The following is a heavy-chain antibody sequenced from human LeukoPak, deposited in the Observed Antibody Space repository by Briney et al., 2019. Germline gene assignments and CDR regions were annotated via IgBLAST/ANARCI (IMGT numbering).Heavy chain of an antibody. CDR1: GDTFTGYY. D-gene: IGHD1-26*01. J-gene: IGHJ5*02. CDR3: ARHPAGSGSYCPGYNWFDP. CDR2: INTNSGGT. Sequence: RGASVTVSCTASGDTFTGYYMHWVRHAHGQGLGWKGWINTNSGGTNHAQKFQGKVTKTRGTSISTAYMELSRLKSDDTSVYYCARHPAGSGSYCPGYNWFDPWGQGTLVTVSS. V-gene: IGHV1-2*02.